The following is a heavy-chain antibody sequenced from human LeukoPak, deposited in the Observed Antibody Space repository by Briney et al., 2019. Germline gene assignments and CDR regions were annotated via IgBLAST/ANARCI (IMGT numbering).Heavy chain of an antibody. J-gene: IGHJ4*02. CDR3: ARRVAAAGPGYFDY. Sequence: SSETLSLTCTVSGGSISSSSYYWGWIRQPPGKGLEWIGSIYYSGSTYYNPSLKSRVTISVDTSKNQFSLKLSSVTAADTAVYYCARRVAAAGPGYFDYWGQGTLVTVSS. CDR2: IYYSGST. V-gene: IGHV4-39*01. D-gene: IGHD6-13*01. CDR1: GGSISSSSYY.